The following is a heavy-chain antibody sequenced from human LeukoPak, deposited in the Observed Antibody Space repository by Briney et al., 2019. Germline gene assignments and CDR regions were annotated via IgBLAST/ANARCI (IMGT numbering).Heavy chain of an antibody. J-gene: IGHJ4*02. CDR3: ARDQLYSSGPDY. CDR1: GFTFSSYS. D-gene: IGHD6-25*01. Sequence: GGSLRLSCAASGFTFSSYSMNWVRQAPGKGLEWVSYIISSSTIYYADSVKGRFTISRDNAKNSLYLQMNSLRDEDTAVYYCARDQLYSSGPDYWGQGTLVTVSS. V-gene: IGHV3-48*02. CDR2: IISSSTI.